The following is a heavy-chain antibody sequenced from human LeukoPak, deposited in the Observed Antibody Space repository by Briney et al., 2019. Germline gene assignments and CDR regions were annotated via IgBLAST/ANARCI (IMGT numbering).Heavy chain of an antibody. CDR3: ARSGDYIKEGFDY. V-gene: IGHV4-38-2*01. J-gene: IGHJ4*02. D-gene: IGHD3-22*01. CDR1: GYSIRSGHY. CDR2: INHSGIT. Sequence: PSETLSLTCAVSGYSIRSGHYWGWIRQSPGKGLEWTGSINHSGITEYNPSLKSRVTLSVDTSKNQFSLQLRSVTAADRALYYCARSGDYIKEGFDYWGQGTQVTVSS.